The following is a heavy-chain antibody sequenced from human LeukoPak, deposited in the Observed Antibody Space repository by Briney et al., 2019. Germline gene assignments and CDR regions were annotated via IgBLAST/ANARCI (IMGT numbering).Heavy chain of an antibody. D-gene: IGHD5-18*01. Sequence: ASVKVSCKASGYTFTSYHVYWVRQAPGQELEWMGIINPSGVDTTYAQKFQDRVTVTRDTSTTTVYLELSSLRSEDTAVYYCARFGYSYGADYWGQGTLVTVSS. J-gene: IGHJ4*02. CDR3: ARFGYSYGADY. CDR1: GYTFTSYH. V-gene: IGHV1-46*01. CDR2: INPSGVDT.